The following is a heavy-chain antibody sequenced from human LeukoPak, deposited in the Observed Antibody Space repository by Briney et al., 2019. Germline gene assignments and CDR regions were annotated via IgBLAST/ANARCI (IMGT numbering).Heavy chain of an antibody. D-gene: IGHD1-26*01. CDR1: GFIFTDYP. J-gene: IGHJ3*02. Sequence: GGSLRLSCAASGFIFTDYPIHWVRQTPDKGLECVALMSIDGNTKYYANSVRGRFTVSRDNSKNTVYLQMSSLRVEDTAVYYCARDWEQQPGHAFDIWGQGTMVTVSS. V-gene: IGHV3-30-3*01. CDR2: MSIDGNTK. CDR3: ARDWEQQPGHAFDI.